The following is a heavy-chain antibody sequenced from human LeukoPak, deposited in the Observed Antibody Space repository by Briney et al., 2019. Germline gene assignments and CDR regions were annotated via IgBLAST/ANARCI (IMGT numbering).Heavy chain of an antibody. CDR2: FDPEDGET. J-gene: IGHJ6*02. CDR3: ATEHYGDYSPYYYYGMDV. V-gene: IGHV1-24*01. CDR1: GYTLTELS. Sequence: ASVKVSCKVSGYTLTELSMHWVRQAPGKGLEWMGGFDPEDGETIYAQKFRGRVTMTEDTSTDTAYMELSSLRSEDTAVYYCATEHYGDYSPYYYYGMDVWGQGTTVTVS. D-gene: IGHD4-17*01.